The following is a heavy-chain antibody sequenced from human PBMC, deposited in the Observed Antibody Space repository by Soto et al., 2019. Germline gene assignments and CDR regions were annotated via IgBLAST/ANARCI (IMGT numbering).Heavy chain of an antibody. CDR3: ARDRSTMIVVGVDI. Sequence: QVQLVESGGGVVQPGRSLRLSCAASGFTFSSYAMHWVRQAPGKGLEWVAVISYDGSNKYYADSVKGRFTISRDNSKNTLYLQMNSLRAEDTAVYYCARDRSTMIVVGVDIWGQGTMVTVSS. D-gene: IGHD3-22*01. CDR2: ISYDGSNK. CDR1: GFTFSSYA. J-gene: IGHJ3*02. V-gene: IGHV3-30-3*01.